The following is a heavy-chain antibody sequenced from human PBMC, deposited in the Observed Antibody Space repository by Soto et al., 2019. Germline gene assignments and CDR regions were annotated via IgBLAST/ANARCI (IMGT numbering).Heavy chain of an antibody. D-gene: IGHD6-13*01. CDR2: ISGSGGST. CDR3: AKDERAYSSSWSKGFDY. V-gene: IGHV3-23*01. CDR1: GFTFSSYA. Sequence: EVQLLESGGGLVQPGGSLRLSCAASGFTFSSYAMSWVRQAPGKGLEWVSAISGSGGSTYYADSVKGRFTISRDNSKNTLYLQMNSLRAEDTAVYYCAKDERAYSSSWSKGFDYWGQGTLVTVSS. J-gene: IGHJ4*02.